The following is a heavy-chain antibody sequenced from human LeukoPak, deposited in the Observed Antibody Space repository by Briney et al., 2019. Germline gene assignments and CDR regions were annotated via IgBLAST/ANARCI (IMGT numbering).Heavy chain of an antibody. CDR3: AKDNRRHYTSGPNPDSLH. CDR2: ISGSGGST. J-gene: IGHJ4*02. D-gene: IGHD6-19*01. V-gene: IGHV3-23*01. Sequence: PSGGSLRLSCAASGFTFSSYAMSWVRQAPGKGLEWVSAISGSGGSTYYADSVKGRFTISRDNSKNTLYLQMNSLRAEDTAVYYCAKDNRRHYTSGPNPDSLHWGQGALVTVSS. CDR1: GFTFSSYA.